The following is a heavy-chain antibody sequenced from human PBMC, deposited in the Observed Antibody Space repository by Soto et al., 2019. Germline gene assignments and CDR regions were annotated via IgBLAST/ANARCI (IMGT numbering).Heavy chain of an antibody. V-gene: IGHV2-5*02. CDR3: AHIVPYSSGSHYFDY. CDR2: IYWDDDR. D-gene: IGHD3-10*01. J-gene: IGHJ4*02. CDR1: GFSLTTSGVG. Sequence: QITLKEAGPTLVKPTQTLTLTCTFSGFSLTTSGVGVGWIRQPPGKALEWLALIYWDDDRRYSPSLKIRLAIIKDTSKNQVVLTMTNMDPVDTATYYCAHIVPYSSGSHYFDYWGQGTLVTVSS.